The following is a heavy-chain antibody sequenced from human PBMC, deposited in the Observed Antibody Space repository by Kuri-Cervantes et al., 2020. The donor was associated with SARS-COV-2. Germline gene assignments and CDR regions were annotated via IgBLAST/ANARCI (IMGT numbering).Heavy chain of an antibody. CDR3: ARADWVTTRFSRGPHFDY. V-gene: IGHV3-7*03. Sequence: GGSLRLSCAASGVSFSSYWMSWVRQAPGKGLEWVANIKQDGSEKYYVDSVKGRFTISRDNAKNSLYLQMNSLRSDATAVYYCARADWVTTRFSRGPHFDYWGQGTLVTVSS. J-gene: IGHJ4*02. CDR2: IKQDGSEK. D-gene: IGHD3-3*01. CDR1: GVSFSSYW.